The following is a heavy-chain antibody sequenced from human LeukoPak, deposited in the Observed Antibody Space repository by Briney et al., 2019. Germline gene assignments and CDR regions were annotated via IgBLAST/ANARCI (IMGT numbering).Heavy chain of an antibody. CDR1: GYAFTYCV. J-gene: IGHJ4*02. Sequence: ASVKVSCKPSGYAFTYCVISWVRQASGQGLEWMGWINAYNGNTNDAQKFQGRVTMTTDTSTSTAYMELRSLRSDDTAVYYCARGEKPYDYWGQGTLVSVSS. V-gene: IGHV1-18*01. CDR3: ARGEKPYDY. D-gene: IGHD1-26*01. CDR2: INAYNGNT.